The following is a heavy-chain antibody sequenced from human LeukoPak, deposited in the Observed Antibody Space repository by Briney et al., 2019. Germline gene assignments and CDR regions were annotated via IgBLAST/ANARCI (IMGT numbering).Heavy chain of an antibody. V-gene: IGHV3-21*01. J-gene: IGHJ4*02. CDR2: ISSSSYI. CDR1: GFTFSSYS. Sequence: GGSLRLSCAASGFTFSSYSMNWVRQAPGKGLEWVSSISSSSYIYYADSVKGRFTISRDNAKNSLYLQMNSLRAEDTAVYYCARDKVSSNYYDSSGYYYHWGQGTLVTVSS. D-gene: IGHD3-22*01. CDR3: ARDKVSSNYYDSSGYYYH.